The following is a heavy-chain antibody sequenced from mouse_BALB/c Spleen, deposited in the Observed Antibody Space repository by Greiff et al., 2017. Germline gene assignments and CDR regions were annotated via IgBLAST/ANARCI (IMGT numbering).Heavy chain of an antibody. CDR1: GFTFSSFG. Sequence: EVQRVESGGGLVQPGGSRKLSCAASGFTFSSFGMHWVRQAPEKGLEWVAYISSGSSTIYYADTVKGRFTISRDNPKNTLFLQMTSLRSEDTAMYYCARSGLVGFAYWGQGTLVTVSA. CDR2: ISSGSSTI. D-gene: IGHD3-1*01. J-gene: IGHJ3*01. CDR3: ARSGLVGFAY. V-gene: IGHV5-17*02.